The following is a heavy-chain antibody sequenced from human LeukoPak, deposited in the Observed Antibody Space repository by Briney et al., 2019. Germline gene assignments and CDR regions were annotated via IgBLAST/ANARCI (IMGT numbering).Heavy chain of an antibody. Sequence: PGGSLRLSCAASGFIFNNYGLIWVRQAPGKGLEWVSAISNDGGGTQYADFVEGRFTISRDNSKNTLFQQMSSLRAEDTALYYCAKGSSGYFADLWGQGTLVTVSS. CDR3: AKGSSGYFADL. D-gene: IGHD3-22*01. V-gene: IGHV3-23*01. CDR1: GFIFNNYG. J-gene: IGHJ5*02. CDR2: ISNDGGGT.